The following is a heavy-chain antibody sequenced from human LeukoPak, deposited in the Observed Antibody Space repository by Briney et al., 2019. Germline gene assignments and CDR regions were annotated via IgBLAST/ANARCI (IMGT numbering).Heavy chain of an antibody. Sequence: PGGSLRLSCAASGYTFSNYSMNWVRQAPGKGLGWVSYISSSGSTIYYADSVKGRFTISRDNAKNSLYLQMNSLRAEDTAVYYCAELGITMIGGAWGKGTTVTISS. J-gene: IGHJ6*04. CDR1: GYTFSNYS. CDR3: AELGITMIGGA. CDR2: ISSSGSTI. D-gene: IGHD3-10*02. V-gene: IGHV3-48*04.